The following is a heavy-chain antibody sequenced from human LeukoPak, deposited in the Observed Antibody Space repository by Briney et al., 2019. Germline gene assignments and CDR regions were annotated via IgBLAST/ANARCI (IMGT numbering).Heavy chain of an antibody. CDR3: ARGSYDSSGYYSPDNWFDP. D-gene: IGHD3-22*01. J-gene: IGHJ5*02. CDR1: GYTFTSYG. Sequence: ASVKVSCKASGYTFTSYGISWVRQAPGQGLEWMGWISAYNGNTNYAQKLQGRVTMTTDTSTSTAYMELRSLRSGDTAVYYCARGSYDSSGYYSPDNWFDPWGQGTLVTVSS. CDR2: ISAYNGNT. V-gene: IGHV1-18*01.